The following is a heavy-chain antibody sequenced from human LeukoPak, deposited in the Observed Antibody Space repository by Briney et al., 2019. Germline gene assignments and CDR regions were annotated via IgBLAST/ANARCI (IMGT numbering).Heavy chain of an antibody. Sequence: KSSETLSLTCSVSGVSITSGSYYWGWLRQSAGMGLEWIGRVHSSGDIYHNAAFRSRAAVSGDASNNQFSLQLNTVTAADMAVYYCARGASPKDAVFFDYWGRGALITVSS. D-gene: IGHD3-16*01. V-gene: IGHV4-61*02. CDR1: GVSITSGSYY. CDR3: ARGASPKDAVFFDY. J-gene: IGHJ4*02. CDR2: VHSSGDI.